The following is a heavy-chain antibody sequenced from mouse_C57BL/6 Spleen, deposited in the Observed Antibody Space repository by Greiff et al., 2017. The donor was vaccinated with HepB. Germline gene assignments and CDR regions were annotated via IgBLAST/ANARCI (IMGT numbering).Heavy chain of an antibody. CDR3: ASGGLLRYYAMDY. CDR2: IDPNSGGT. V-gene: IGHV1-72*01. CDR1: GYTFTSYW. J-gene: IGHJ4*01. D-gene: IGHD1-1*01. Sequence: QVTLKESGAELVKPGASVKLSCKASGYTFTSYWMHWVKQRPGRGLEWIGRIDPNSGGTKYNEKFKSKATLTVDKPSSTAYMQLSSLTSEDSAVYYCASGGLLRYYAMDYWGQGTSVTVSS.